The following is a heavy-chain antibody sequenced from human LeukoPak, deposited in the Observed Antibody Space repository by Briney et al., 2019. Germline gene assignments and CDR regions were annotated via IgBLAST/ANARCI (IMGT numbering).Heavy chain of an antibody. CDR2: MYWNDDK. D-gene: IGHD3-16*01. J-gene: IGHJ4*02. Sequence: ASGPTLVKPTQTLTLTCTFSGFSLSTSGVGVGWIRQPPGKALEWLACMYWNDDKRYSPSLKSRLTITKDTSKNQVVLTMTNMDPVDTATYYCAHRLLYDYINYWGQGTLVTVSS. CDR3: AHRLLYDYINY. CDR1: GFSLSTSGVG. V-gene: IGHV2-5*01.